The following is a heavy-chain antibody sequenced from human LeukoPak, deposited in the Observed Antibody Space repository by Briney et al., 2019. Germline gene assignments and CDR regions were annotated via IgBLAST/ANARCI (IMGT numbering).Heavy chain of an antibody. D-gene: IGHD5-12*01. CDR3: ARGGYSGYEVFDY. CDR2: IYYSGST. V-gene: IGHV4-30-4*01. CDR1: GGSISSGDYY. Sequence: SETLSLTRTVSGGSISSGDYYWSWIRQPPGKGLEWIGYIYYSGSTYYNPSLKSRVTISVDTSKNQFSLKLSSVTAADTAVYYCARGGYSGYEVFDYWGQGTLVTVPS. J-gene: IGHJ4*02.